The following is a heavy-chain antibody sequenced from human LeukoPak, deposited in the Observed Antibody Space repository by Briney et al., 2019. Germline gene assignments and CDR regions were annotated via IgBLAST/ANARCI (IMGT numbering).Heavy chain of an antibody. J-gene: IGHJ3*02. V-gene: IGHV3-30*18. D-gene: IGHD2-15*01. CDR3: AKDTPNLYCSGGSCYDAFDI. Sequence: GGSLRLSCAASGFTLTSYGMHWVRQAPGKGLEWVAVISYEKNEESYADSVKGRFTISRDNSKNTLYLQMNSLRAEDTAVYYCAKDTPNLYCSGGSCYDAFDIWGQGTMVTVSS. CDR2: ISYEKNEE. CDR1: GFTLTSYG.